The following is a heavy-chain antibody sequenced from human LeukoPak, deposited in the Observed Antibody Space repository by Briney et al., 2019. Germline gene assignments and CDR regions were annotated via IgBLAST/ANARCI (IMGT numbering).Heavy chain of an antibody. Sequence: SETLSFTCAVYGGSFSGYYWSWIRQPPGKGLEWIGEINHSASTNYNQSLKSRVTISVDTSKNQFSLKLSSVTAADTALYYCTRHLFSSGWGFYFDYWGQGALVTVSS. D-gene: IGHD6-19*01. CDR3: TRHLFSSGWGFYFDY. J-gene: IGHJ4*02. CDR2: INHSAST. CDR1: GGSFSGYY. V-gene: IGHV4-34*01.